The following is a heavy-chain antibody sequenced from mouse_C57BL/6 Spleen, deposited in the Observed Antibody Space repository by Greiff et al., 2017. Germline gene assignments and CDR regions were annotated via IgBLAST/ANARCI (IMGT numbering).Heavy chain of an antibody. CDR1: GYTFSSYW. CDR2: IYPGSGST. V-gene: IGHV1-55*01. J-gene: IGHJ1*03. CDR3: ARGGNYVWYFDV. D-gene: IGHD2-1*01. Sequence: VQLQQPGAELVKPGASVKMSCKASGYTFSSYWITWVKQRPGQGLEWIGDIYPGSGSTNYNEKFKSKATLTVDTSSSTAYMQLSSLTSEDSAVYYCARGGNYVWYFDVWGTGTTVTVSS.